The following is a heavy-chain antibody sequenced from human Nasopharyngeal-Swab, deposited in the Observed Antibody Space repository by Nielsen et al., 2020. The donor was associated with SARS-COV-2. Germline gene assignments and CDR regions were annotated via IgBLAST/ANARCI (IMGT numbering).Heavy chain of an antibody. V-gene: IGHV3-48*02. Sequence: GGSLRLSCAASGITFSASAMNWVRQAPGKGLQWLAHISIGGRATAYADSVKGRFTISRDDAKNSLFLQMNRLRDEDTALYYCTRGRDYALDYWGQGALVAVS. D-gene: IGHD4-17*01. CDR3: TRGRDYALDY. J-gene: IGHJ4*02. CDR2: ISIGGRAT. CDR1: GITFSASA.